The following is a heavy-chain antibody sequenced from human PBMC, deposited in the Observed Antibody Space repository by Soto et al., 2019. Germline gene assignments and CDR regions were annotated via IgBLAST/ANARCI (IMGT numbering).Heavy chain of an antibody. CDR1: GGSISTTDW. CDR3: AIDPGKYPRFMDV. D-gene: IGHD2-2*01. CDR2: IYHSGIP. V-gene: IGHV4-4*02. J-gene: IGHJ6*03. Sequence: QVQLQESGPGLVKPSGTLSLTCAGSGGSISTTDWWSRVRQPPGKGLAWSGEIYHSGIPNYNPSLRSRVSMSSDKSENQFSLRLSAVTAADTAVYYCAIDPGKYPRFMDVWGKGVTVTVSS.